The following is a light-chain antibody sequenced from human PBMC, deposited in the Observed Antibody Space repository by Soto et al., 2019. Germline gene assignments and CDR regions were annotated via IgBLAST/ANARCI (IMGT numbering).Light chain of an antibody. Sequence: QSALTQPASVSRSPGQSITISCTGTSSDVGSYNLVSWYQQHPGKAPKLMISEGNKRPSGISNRFSGSKSGNTASLTISGLQAEDEADYYCCSFATSGTWVFGGGTKLTVL. V-gene: IGLV2-23*01. CDR1: SSDVGSYNL. CDR3: CSFATSGTWV. J-gene: IGLJ3*02. CDR2: EGN.